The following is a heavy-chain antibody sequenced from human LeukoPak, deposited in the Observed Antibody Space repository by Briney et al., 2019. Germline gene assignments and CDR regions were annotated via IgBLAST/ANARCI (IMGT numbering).Heavy chain of an antibody. Sequence: SETLSLTCAVYGGSFSGYYWSWIRQPPGKGLEWIGEINHSGSTNYNPSLKSRVTISVDTSKNQFSLKLSSVTAADTAVYYCARGRVVPAAILYYYYGMDVWGQGTTVTVSS. J-gene: IGHJ6*02. CDR3: ARGRVVPAAILYYYYGMDV. V-gene: IGHV4-34*01. D-gene: IGHD2-2*01. CDR1: GGSFSGYY. CDR2: INHSGST.